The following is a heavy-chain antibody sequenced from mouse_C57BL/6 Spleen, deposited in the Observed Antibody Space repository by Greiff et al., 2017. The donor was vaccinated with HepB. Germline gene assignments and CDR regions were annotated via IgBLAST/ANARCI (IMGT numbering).Heavy chain of an antibody. CDR3: TGNGGED. J-gene: IGHJ2*01. CDR2: IDPENGDT. CDR1: GFNIKDDY. V-gene: IGHV14-4*01. Sequence: EVKLVESGAELVRPGASVKLSCTASGFNIKDDYMHWVKQRPEQGLEWIGWIDPENGDTEYASKFQGKATITADTSSNTAYLQLSSLTSEDTAVYYWTGNGGEDWGQGTTLTVSS.